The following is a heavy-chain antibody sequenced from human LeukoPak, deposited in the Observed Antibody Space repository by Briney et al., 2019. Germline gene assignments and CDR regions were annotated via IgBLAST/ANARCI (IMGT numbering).Heavy chain of an antibody. D-gene: IGHD1-1*01. CDR3: ARDRGRVQTENFDY. Sequence: ASVKVSGKASGYTFTSYGISWVRQAPGQGLEWMGWISAYNGNTNYAQKLQGRVTMTTDTSTSTAYMELRSLRSDDTAVYYCARDRGRVQTENFDYWGQGTLVTVSS. CDR2: ISAYNGNT. V-gene: IGHV1-18*01. CDR1: GYTFTSYG. J-gene: IGHJ4*02.